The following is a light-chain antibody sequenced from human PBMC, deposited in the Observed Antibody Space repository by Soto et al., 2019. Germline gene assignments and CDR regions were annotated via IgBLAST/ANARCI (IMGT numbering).Light chain of an antibody. CDR3: QQVDSYPIT. Sequence: IQLTQSPSSLSASVGDRVTITCRASQGISNPLAWYQQKPGKGPKLLIYLASTLQSGVLSRFSGSGSGTDFTLTISSLQPVDFATYYCQQVDSYPITFGQGTRLEIK. CDR2: LAS. CDR1: QGISNP. V-gene: IGKV1-9*01. J-gene: IGKJ5*01.